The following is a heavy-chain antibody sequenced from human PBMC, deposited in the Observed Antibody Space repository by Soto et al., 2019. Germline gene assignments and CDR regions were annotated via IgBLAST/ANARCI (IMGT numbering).Heavy chain of an antibody. CDR3: ARENGDSSGALDY. D-gene: IGHD3-22*01. V-gene: IGHV4-31*03. CDR1: GGSISSGGYY. CDR2: IYYSGST. J-gene: IGHJ4*02. Sequence: SETLSLTCTVSGGSISSGGYYWSWIRQHPGKGLEWIGNIYYSGSTYYNPSLKSRVTISVDTSKNQFSLKLSSVTAADTAVYYCARENGDSSGALDYWGQGTLVTVSS.